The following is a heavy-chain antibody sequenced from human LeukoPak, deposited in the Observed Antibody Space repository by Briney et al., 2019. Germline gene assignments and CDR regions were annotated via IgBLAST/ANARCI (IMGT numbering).Heavy chain of an antibody. CDR3: ARRGAYYGSGSYYPFDC. CDR1: GGSISSGDYY. J-gene: IGHJ4*02. CDR2: IYYSGST. D-gene: IGHD3-10*01. Sequence: SQTLSLTCTVSGGSISSGDYYWSWIRQPPGKGLEWIGYIYYSGSTYYNPSLKSRVTISVDTSKNQFSLKLSSVTAADTAVYYCARRGAYYGSGSYYPFDCWGQGTLVTVSS. V-gene: IGHV4-30-4*08.